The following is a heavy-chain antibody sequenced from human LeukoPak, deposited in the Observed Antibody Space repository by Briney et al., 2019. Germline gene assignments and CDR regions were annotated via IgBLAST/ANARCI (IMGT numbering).Heavy chain of an antibody. D-gene: IGHD1-26*01. CDR2: ISYDGSNS. Sequence: GRSLRLSCAASGFTFRNYAMNWVRQAPGKGLEWVAVISYDGSNSYYADSVKGRFTISRDNSKNTLYLQMNSLRAEDTAIYYCAREILGSAFSFDYWGQGTLVTVPS. CDR1: GFTFRNYA. V-gene: IGHV3-30-3*01. CDR3: AREILGSAFSFDY. J-gene: IGHJ4*02.